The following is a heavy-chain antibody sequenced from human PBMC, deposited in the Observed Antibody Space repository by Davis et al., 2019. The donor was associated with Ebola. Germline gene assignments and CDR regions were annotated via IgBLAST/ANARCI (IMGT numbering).Heavy chain of an antibody. CDR2: ISYDGSNK. CDR1: GFTFSSYA. Sequence: GGSLRLSCAASGFTFSSYAMHWVRQAPGKGLEWVAVISYDGSNKYYADSVKGRFTISRDNSKNTLYLQMNSLRAEDTAVYYCARASGSYYAPYFDYWGQGTLVTVSS. V-gene: IGHV3-30*04. J-gene: IGHJ4*02. D-gene: IGHD1-26*01. CDR3: ARASGSYYAPYFDY.